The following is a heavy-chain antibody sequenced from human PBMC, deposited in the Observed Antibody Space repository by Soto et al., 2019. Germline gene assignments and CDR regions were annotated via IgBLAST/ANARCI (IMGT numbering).Heavy chain of an antibody. Sequence: SETLSLTCTVSGGSVSSGSYYWSWIRQPPGKGLEWIGYIYYSGSTNYNPSLKSRVTISVDTSKNQFSLELTSLTSDDTAIYYCARGGHVVVVTAALDYWGQGTLVTVSS. D-gene: IGHD2-21*02. CDR2: IYYSGST. CDR1: GGSVSSGSYY. J-gene: IGHJ4*02. V-gene: IGHV4-61*01. CDR3: ARGGHVVVVTAALDY.